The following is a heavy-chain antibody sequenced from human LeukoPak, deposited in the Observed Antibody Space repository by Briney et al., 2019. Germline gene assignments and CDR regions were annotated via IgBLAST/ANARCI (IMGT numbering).Heavy chain of an antibody. Sequence: SETLSLTCAVYGGSFSGYYWSWIRQPPGKGLEWIGEINHSGSTNYNPSLKSRVTISVDTSKNQFSLKLSSVTAADTAVYYCARGRYDILTGYYSGDSCYFDYWGQGTLVTVSS. CDR2: INHSGST. CDR3: ARGRYDILTGYYSGDSCYFDY. D-gene: IGHD3-9*01. J-gene: IGHJ4*02. CDR1: GGSFSGYY. V-gene: IGHV4-34*01.